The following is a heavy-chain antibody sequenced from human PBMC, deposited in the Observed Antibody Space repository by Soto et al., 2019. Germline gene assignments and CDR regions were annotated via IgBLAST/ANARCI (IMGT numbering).Heavy chain of an antibody. J-gene: IGHJ4*02. V-gene: IGHV3-30-3*01. CDR1: GFTFSSYA. Sequence: GGSLRLSCAASGFTFSSYAMHWVRQAPGKGLEWVAVISYDGSNKYYADSVKGRFTISRDNSKNTLYLQMNSLRAEDTAVYYCASLPRKIAVAGTDGFDYWGQGTLVTVSS. CDR3: ASLPRKIAVAGTDGFDY. D-gene: IGHD6-19*01. CDR2: ISYDGSNK.